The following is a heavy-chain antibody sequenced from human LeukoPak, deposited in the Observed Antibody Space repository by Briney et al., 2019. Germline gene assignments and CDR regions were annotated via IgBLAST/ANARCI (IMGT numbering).Heavy chain of an antibody. CDR3: ARRYCSSTSCLLDY. Sequence: GGSLRLSCSASGFTFSSYEMNWVRQAPGKGLEWVSYISSTSGSTIYYADSVKGRLTISRDNAKNSVYLQMNSLRAEDTAVYCCARRYCSSTSCLLDYWGQGTLVTVSS. J-gene: IGHJ4*02. V-gene: IGHV3-48*03. CDR2: ISSTSGSTI. CDR1: GFTFSSYE. D-gene: IGHD2-2*01.